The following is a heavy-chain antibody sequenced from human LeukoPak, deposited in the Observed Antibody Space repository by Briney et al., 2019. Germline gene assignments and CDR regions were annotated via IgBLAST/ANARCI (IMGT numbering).Heavy chain of an antibody. Sequence: PGRSLRLSCAASGFTFDDYAMHWVRQGPGKGLEWVSGISWNGGGIGYVESVKGRFTISRDNAKNSLYLQMNSLRAEDTAVYYCAKDMSFDGDYGMDVWGQGTTVTVSS. D-gene: IGHD3/OR15-3a*01. CDR3: AKDMSFDGDYGMDV. J-gene: IGHJ6*02. CDR2: ISWNGGGI. V-gene: IGHV3-9*01. CDR1: GFTFDDYA.